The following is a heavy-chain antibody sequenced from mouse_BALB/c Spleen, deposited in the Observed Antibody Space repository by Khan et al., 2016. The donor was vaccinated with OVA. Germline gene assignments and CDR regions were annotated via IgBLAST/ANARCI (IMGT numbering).Heavy chain of an antibody. Sequence: QVRLQQSGPGLVAPSQSLSITCTVSGFSLTGYGINWVRQPPGKGLEWLGMIWGDGSTDYNSVLKSRLSINKDNSKSQVFLKMNSLQTDDTARYYCARGPYYGNYFAMDYGGQGTSVTVSS. V-gene: IGHV2-6-7*01. J-gene: IGHJ4*01. D-gene: IGHD2-10*01. CDR3: ARGPYYGNYFAMDY. CDR2: IWGDGST. CDR1: GFSLTGYG.